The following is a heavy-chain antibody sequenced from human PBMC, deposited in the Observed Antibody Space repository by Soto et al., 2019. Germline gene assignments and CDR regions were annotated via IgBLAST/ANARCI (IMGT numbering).Heavy chain of an antibody. CDR2: INPDGTNA. CDR3: ASETGRGSGSYYFDY. V-gene: IGHV3-74*01. CDR1: GFTW. D-gene: IGHD3-16*01. J-gene: IGHJ4*02. Sequence: GGSLRLSCAASGFTWMHWVRQAPGKGLVWVSRINPDGTNAGYADSVRGRFIISRDNAKNTLFLQMNSLRAEDTAVYYCASETGRGSGSYYFDYWGQGSRVTV.